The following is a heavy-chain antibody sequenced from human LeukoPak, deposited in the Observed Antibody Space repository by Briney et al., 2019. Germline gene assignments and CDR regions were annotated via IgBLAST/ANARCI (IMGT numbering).Heavy chain of an antibody. J-gene: IGHJ3*02. CDR2: IYYSGST. V-gene: IGHV4-59*01. D-gene: IGHD1-26*01. CDR3: ARVGRELLDAFDI. Sequence: PSETLSLTCTVSGGSISSYYWSWIRQPPGKGLEGIGYIYYSGSTNYNPSLKSRVTISVDTSKNQFSLKLSSVTAADTAVYYCARVGRELLDAFDIWGQGTMVTVSS. CDR1: GGSISSYY.